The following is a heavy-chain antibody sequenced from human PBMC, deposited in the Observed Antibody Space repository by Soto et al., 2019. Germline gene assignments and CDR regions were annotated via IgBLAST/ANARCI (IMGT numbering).Heavy chain of an antibody. Sequence: SETLSLTCFVSGYSITAGGYYWSWIRQTPGKGLEWIGYVESSGRTEYKPSLASRVTLSLDSSQNQFSLTLRSVTTADRALYFCARGVYGAYLDYWGQGIPVTVSS. CDR2: VESSGRT. V-gene: IGHV4-61*08. CDR1: GYSITAGGYY. D-gene: IGHD3-10*01. J-gene: IGHJ4*02. CDR3: ARGVYGAYLDY.